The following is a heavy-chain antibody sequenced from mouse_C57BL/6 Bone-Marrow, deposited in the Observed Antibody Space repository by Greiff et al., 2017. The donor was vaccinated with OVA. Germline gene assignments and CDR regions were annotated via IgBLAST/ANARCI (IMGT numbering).Heavy chain of an antibody. CDR3: ASWGTTLVATDWYFDV. CDR2: IHPNSGSP. CDR1: GYTFTSYW. D-gene: IGHD1-1*01. J-gene: IGHJ1*03. Sequence: QVQLQQPGAELVKPGASVKLSCKASGYTFTSYWMHWVKQRLGQGLAWIGMIHPNSGSPNYNEKFKSKAILTVAKSYSPAYMQLSSLSSEDAAVYYCASWGTTLVATDWYFDVWGTGTTVTVSS. V-gene: IGHV1-64*01.